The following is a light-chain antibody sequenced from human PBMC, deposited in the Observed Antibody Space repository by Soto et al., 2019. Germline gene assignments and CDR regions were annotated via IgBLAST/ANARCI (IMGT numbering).Light chain of an antibody. CDR2: GAS. CDR3: QQYDSGWT. V-gene: IGKV3-20*01. J-gene: IGKJ1*01. CDR1: QSISGTF. Sequence: EIVLTQSPGTLSLSPGERATLSCRASQSISGTFLAWYQHKPGQAPRVLIYGASRRATGIPDRFSGSGSGTAFTLTIIRLEPEDVALYYCQQYDSGWTFGQGTKVEMK.